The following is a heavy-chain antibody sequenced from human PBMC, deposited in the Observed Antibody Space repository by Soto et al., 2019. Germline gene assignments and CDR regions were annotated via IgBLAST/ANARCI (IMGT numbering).Heavy chain of an antibody. CDR1: GLTCSSYG. V-gene: IGHV3-30*18. D-gene: IGHD2-2*01. J-gene: IGHJ6*02. CDR2: ISYDGSNK. Sequence: GSLRRSCAASGLTCSSYGMHWVRQAPGKGLEWVAVISYDGSNKYYADSVKGRFTISRDNSKNTLYLQMNSLRAEDTAVYYCAKNRVGGVVVPAAMGGRYYYYGMDVWGQGTTVTVSS. CDR3: AKNRVGGVVVPAAMGGRYYYYGMDV.